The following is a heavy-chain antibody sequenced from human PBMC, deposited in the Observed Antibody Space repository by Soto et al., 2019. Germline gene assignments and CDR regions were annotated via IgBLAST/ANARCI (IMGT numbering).Heavy chain of an antibody. CDR3: SKYNFWSGYEFDP. CDR1: GFTFSNAW. D-gene: IGHD3-3*01. V-gene: IGHV3-15*07. J-gene: IGHJ5*02. Sequence: EMQLVESGGGLVKPGGSLRLSCAASGFTFSNAWMNWVRQAPGKGLEWVGRIKSKTDGGTTDYVAPVKGRFTISRDDSKNTLYLQMNSLKTEDTAVYYCSKYNFWSGYEFDPWGQGTLVTVSS. CDR2: IKSKTDGGTT.